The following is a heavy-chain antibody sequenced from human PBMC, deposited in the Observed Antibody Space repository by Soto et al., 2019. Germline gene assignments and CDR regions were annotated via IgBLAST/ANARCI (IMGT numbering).Heavy chain of an antibody. CDR2: SRTKAASCTT. CDR3: AREGINNYNEYYFDS. D-gene: IGHD4-4*01. CDR1: GFTFSDLY. Sequence: EVRLVESGGGLVQPGGSLRLSCAASGFTFSDLYIDWVRQAPGKGLEWVGRSRTKAASCTTDYAASVRGRFTISRDDSNDSLYLQMNSLRAEDTAVYYCAREGINNYNEYYFDSWGQGTVVTVSS. J-gene: IGHJ4*02. V-gene: IGHV3-72*01.